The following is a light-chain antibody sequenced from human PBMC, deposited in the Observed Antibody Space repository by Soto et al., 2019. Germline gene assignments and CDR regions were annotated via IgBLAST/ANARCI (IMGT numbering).Light chain of an antibody. CDR1: SSDIGGYNY. J-gene: IGLJ3*02. CDR3: SSYAGSNNLV. CDR2: EVY. V-gene: IGLV2-8*01. Sequence: QSALTQPPSASGSPGQSVTISCTGTSSDIGGYNYVSWYQQRPGKAPKLMISEVYKRPSGVPDRFSGSKSGNTASLTVSGLQAEDEADYYCSSYAGSNNLVFGGGTKLTVL.